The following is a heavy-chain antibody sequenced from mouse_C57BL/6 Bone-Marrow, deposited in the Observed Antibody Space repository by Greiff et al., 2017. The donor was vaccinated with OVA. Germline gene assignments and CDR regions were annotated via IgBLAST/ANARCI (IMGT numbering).Heavy chain of an antibody. CDR1: GYTFTSYW. V-gene: IGHV1-5*01. CDR2: IYPGNSDT. CDR3: TGNSGAY. Sequence: EVQLKESGTVLARPGASVKMSCKTSGYTFTSYWMHWVKQRPGQGLEWIGAIYPGNSDTSYNQKFKGKATLTAVTSASTAYMELSSLTNEDSAVYYCTGNSGAYWGQGTLVTVSA. D-gene: IGHD2-1*01. J-gene: IGHJ3*01.